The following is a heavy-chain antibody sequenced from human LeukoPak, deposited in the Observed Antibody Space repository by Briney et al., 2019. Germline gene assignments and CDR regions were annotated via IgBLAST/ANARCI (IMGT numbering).Heavy chain of an antibody. Sequence: ASVKVSCKASGYTFTSYAMNWVRQAPGQGLEWMGWINTNTGNPTYAQGFTGRFVLSLDTSVSTAYLQISSLKAEDTAVYYCAREEAVAGTAAAFDIWGQGTMVTVSS. D-gene: IGHD6-19*01. J-gene: IGHJ3*02. V-gene: IGHV7-4-1*02. CDR3: AREEAVAGTAAAFDI. CDR2: INTNTGNP. CDR1: GYTFTSYA.